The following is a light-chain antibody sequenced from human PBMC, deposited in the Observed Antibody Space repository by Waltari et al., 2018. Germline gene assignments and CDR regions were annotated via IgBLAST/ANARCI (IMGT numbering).Light chain of an antibody. Sequence: EIVLTQSPGTLSLSPGERATLSCRASQSVSSNYLAWYQQKLGQAPRLLIYGASSRATGIPDRFSGSVSGTDFTLTISRLEPEDFAVYYCQQYGSSPITFGQGTRLEIK. J-gene: IGKJ5*01. V-gene: IGKV3-20*01. CDR3: QQYGSSPIT. CDR2: GAS. CDR1: QSVSSNY.